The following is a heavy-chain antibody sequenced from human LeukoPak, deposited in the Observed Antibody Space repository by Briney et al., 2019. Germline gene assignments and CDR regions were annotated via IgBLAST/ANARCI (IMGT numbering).Heavy chain of an antibody. CDR1: GFAFNTYW. D-gene: IGHD6-13*01. Sequence: PGGSLRLSCAASGFAFNTYWMSWVRQAPGRGLEWLANIKHDGSGKYYANSAKGRFTISKDNAKNSLYLQMHSLRVEDTALYYCARDNAVPAAGQDYWGQGTLVTVSS. V-gene: IGHV3-7*01. CDR3: ARDNAVPAAGQDY. CDR2: IKHDGSGK. J-gene: IGHJ4*02.